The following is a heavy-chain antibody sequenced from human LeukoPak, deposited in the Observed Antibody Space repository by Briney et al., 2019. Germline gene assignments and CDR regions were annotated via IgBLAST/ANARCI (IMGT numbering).Heavy chain of an antibody. V-gene: IGHV4-31*03. Sequence: PAETLSLTCTVSGVSISSGGYYWSWIRQHPGKGLEWIGYIYYGGSSYYNPSLKSRVTISVDTSKNQFSLKLSSVTAADTAVYYCARDRYTVVSWYFDLWGRGTLVTPSS. CDR2: IYYGGSS. D-gene: IGHD4-23*01. J-gene: IGHJ2*01. CDR3: ARDRYTVVSWYFDL. CDR1: GVSISSGGYY.